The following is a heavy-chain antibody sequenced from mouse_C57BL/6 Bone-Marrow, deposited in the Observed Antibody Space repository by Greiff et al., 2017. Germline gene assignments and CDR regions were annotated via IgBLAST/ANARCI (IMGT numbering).Heavy chain of an antibody. D-gene: IGHD5-1-1*01. CDR1: GFSLTSYG. J-gene: IGHJ4*01. V-gene: IGHV2-2*01. CDR2: IWSGGST. Sequence: QVQLKESGPGLVQPSQSLSITCTVSGFSLTSYGVHWVRQSPGKGLEWLGVIWSGGSTDYNAAFISRLNISKDNSKSQVFFKMNRLQADDTAIYYCARKTIPDDYAMDYWGQGTSVTVSS. CDR3: ARKTIPDDYAMDY.